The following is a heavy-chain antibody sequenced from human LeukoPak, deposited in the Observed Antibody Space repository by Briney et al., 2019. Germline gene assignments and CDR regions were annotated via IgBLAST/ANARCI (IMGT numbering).Heavy chain of an antibody. D-gene: IGHD6-19*01. CDR3: ARRAYDASSGWYAFDY. J-gene: IGHJ4*02. CDR1: GGSISSHY. CDR2: IYYSGST. V-gene: IGHV4-59*08. Sequence: SETLSLTCAVSGGSISSHYWSWIRQPPGKGLEWIGYIYYSGSTNYNPSLKSRVTISVDTSKNQFSLKLSSVTAADTAVYYCARRAYDASSGWYAFDYWGQGTLVTVSS.